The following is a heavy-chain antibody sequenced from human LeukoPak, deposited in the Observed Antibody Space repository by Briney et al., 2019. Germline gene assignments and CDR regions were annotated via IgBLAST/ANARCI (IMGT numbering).Heavy chain of an antibody. CDR2: ISYDGSKK. CDR1: EFTFSSYA. D-gene: IGHD3-9*01. Sequence: GGSLRLSCAASEFTFSSYAMHWVRQAPGKGLEWVAIISYDGSKKYHADSVKGRFTISRDNSKNTLYLQMNSLRAEDTAVYYCAKTVGLRYFDWLLFGYWGQGTLVTVSS. J-gene: IGHJ4*02. V-gene: IGHV3-30*04. CDR3: AKTVGLRYFDWLLFGY.